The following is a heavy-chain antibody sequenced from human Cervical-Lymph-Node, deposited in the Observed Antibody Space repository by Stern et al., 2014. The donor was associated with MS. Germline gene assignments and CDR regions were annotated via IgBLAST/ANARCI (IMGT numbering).Heavy chain of an antibody. Sequence: VQLVESGAEVREPGASVRVSCKASGYTFTGYFIHWVRQAPGQGLEWMGWMNPNSGATYYAQKFRGRVTMTRDTSINTAFMGLSSLTSDDTAVYFCGRDLVALQNTRGFDTWGQGTLVTVSS. D-gene: IGHD1/OR15-1a*01. J-gene: IGHJ5*02. CDR1: GYTFTGYF. CDR2: MNPNSGAT. CDR3: GRDLVALQNTRGFDT. V-gene: IGHV1-2*02.